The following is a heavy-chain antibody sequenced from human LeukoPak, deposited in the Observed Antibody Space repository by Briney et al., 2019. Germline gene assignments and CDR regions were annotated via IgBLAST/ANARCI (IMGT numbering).Heavy chain of an antibody. V-gene: IGHV4-59*01. CDR3: ARAVVFYYDGSGYSTRFDY. D-gene: IGHD3-22*01. CDR2: IYYSGST. CDR1: GGSTSSYY. Sequence: SETLSLTCTVSGGSTSSYYWSWIRQPPGKGLEWIGYIYYSGSTSYTPSLKSRVTISLDTSKNQFSLKVRSVTAADTAMYYCARAVVFYYDGSGYSTRFDYWGQGTLVTVSS. J-gene: IGHJ4*02.